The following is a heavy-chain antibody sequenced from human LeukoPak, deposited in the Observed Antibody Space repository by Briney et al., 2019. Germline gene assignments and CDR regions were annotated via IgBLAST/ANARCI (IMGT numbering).Heavy chain of an antibody. Sequence: SVKVSCKASGFTFTSSAVQWVRQACGQRLEWIGWIVVGSGNTNYAQKFQERVTITRDMSTSTAYMELSSLRSEDTAVYYCAARGLRGYSYGSAFDYWGQGTLVTVSS. CDR3: AARGLRGYSYGSAFDY. V-gene: IGHV1-58*01. CDR2: IVVGSGNT. CDR1: GFTFTSSA. J-gene: IGHJ4*02. D-gene: IGHD5-18*01.